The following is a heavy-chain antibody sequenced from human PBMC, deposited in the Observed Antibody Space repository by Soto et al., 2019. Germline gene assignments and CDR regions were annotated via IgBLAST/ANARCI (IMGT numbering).Heavy chain of an antibody. CDR2: ISSSSSYI. V-gene: IGHV3-21*01. CDR1: GFTFSSYS. D-gene: IGHD5-12*01. J-gene: IGHJ1*01. Sequence: GGSLRLSCAASGFTFSSYSMNWVRQAPGKGLEWVSSISSSSSYIYYADSVKGRFTISRDKAKNSLYLQMNSLRAEDTAVYYCARDYVVATKSAEYFQHWGQGTLVTVSS. CDR3: ARDYVVATKSAEYFQH.